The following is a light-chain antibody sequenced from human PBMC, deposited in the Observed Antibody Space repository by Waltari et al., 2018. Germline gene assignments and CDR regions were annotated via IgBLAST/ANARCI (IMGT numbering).Light chain of an antibody. J-gene: IGLJ2*01. CDR1: TRAVGRYSY. V-gene: IGLV2-14*01. CDR2: EVT. CDR3: SSYTSIKTPYVV. Sequence: QSALTQPASVSGSPGQSITISCTGTTRAVGRYSYVSLYQCHPGKAPELIIYEVTNRPSGVSDRFSGSKSGNTASLSISGLQPEDEADYYCSSYTSIKTPYVVFGGGTKVTVL.